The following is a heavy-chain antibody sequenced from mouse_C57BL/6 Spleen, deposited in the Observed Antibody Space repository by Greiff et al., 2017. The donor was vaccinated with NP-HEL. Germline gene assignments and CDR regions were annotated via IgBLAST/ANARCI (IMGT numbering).Heavy chain of an antibody. Sequence: VQLQQPGAELVMPGASVKLSCKASGYTFTSYWITWVKQRPGQGLEWIGDIYPGSGSTNYNEKFKSKATLTVDTSSSTAYMQLSSLTSEDSAVYYCARRGTGADYWGQGTTLTVSS. CDR1: GYTFTSYW. V-gene: IGHV1-55*01. CDR3: ARRGTGADY. CDR2: IYPGSGST. J-gene: IGHJ2*01. D-gene: IGHD4-1*01.